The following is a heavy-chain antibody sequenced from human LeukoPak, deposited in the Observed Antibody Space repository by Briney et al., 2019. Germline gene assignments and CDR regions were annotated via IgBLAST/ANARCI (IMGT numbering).Heavy chain of an antibody. CDR2: INHSGST. Sequence: PSETLSLTCAVYGGSFSGYYWTWIRQPPGKGLEWIGEINHSGSTNYNPSLKSRVTISVDTSKNQFSLKLSSVTAADTAVYYCARARYYYGSESLYVSWFDPWGQGTLVTVSS. J-gene: IGHJ5*02. CDR1: GGSFSGYY. CDR3: ARARYYYGSESLYVSWFDP. V-gene: IGHV4-34*01. D-gene: IGHD3-10*01.